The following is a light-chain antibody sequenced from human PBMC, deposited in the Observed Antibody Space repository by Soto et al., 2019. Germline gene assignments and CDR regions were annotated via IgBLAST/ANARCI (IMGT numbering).Light chain of an antibody. CDR1: QSLNGN. J-gene: IGKJ1*01. V-gene: IGKV3-15*01. CDR2: RAS. CDR3: QQYNYWPS. Sequence: EIVMTQSPATLSVSPGERATLSCRASQSLNGNLAWYQQQPGQAPRLLIYRASTRATGIPARFSGSGSETEFTLTINSLQSEDFAVYYCQQYNYWPSFGQGTKVDIK.